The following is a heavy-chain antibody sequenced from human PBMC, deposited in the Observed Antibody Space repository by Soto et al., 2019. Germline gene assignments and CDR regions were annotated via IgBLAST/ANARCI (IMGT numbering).Heavy chain of an antibody. CDR2: ISSTTNYI. Sequence: GGSLRLSCAASGFTFSRYSMNWVRQSPGKGLEWVSSISSTTNYIYYADSMKGRFTVSRDNAKNSVYLDMNSLSAEDTAVYYCARESEDLTSNFDYWGQGTLVTVSS. J-gene: IGHJ4*02. CDR1: GFTFSRYS. CDR3: ARESEDLTSNFDY. V-gene: IGHV3-21*01.